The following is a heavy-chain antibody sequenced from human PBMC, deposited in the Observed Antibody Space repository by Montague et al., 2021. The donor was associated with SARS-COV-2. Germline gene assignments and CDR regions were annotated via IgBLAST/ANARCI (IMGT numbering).Heavy chain of an antibody. CDR2: INHCGST. J-gene: IGHJ4*02. V-gene: IGHV4-34*01. CDR3: ARGQGEITMIVVVLTAAAHYFDY. D-gene: IGHD3-22*01. Sequence: SETLSLTCAVYGGSLSGYDWSWIRQPPGKGLEWIGEINHCGSTKYNPSLKSRVSISVDTSKNQFSLKLNSVTAADTAVYYCARGQGEITMIVVVLTAAAHYFDYWGQGTLVTVSP. CDR1: GGSLSGYD.